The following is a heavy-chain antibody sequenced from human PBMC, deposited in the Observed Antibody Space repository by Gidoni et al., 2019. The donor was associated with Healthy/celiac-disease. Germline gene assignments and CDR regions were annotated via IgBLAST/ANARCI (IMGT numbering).Heavy chain of an antibody. Sequence: KKPGASVKVSCMAYGYTFTSYDINWVRQATGQGLEWMGWMNPNSGNTGYAQKFQGRVTMTRNTSISTAYMELSSLRSEDTAVYYCARGSRAVAGGVGNYWGQGTLVTVSS. CDR1: GYTFTSYD. CDR2: MNPNSGNT. J-gene: IGHJ4*02. V-gene: IGHV1-8*01. CDR3: ARGSRAVAGGVGNY. D-gene: IGHD6-19*01.